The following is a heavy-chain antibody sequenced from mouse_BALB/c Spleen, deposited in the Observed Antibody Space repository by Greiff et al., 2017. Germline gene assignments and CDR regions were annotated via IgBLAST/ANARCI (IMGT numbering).Heavy chain of an antibody. J-gene: IGHJ2*01. CDR1: GYTFTDYY. Sequence: VQLQESGAELARPGASVKLSCKASGYTFTDYYINWVKQRTGQGLEWIGEIYPGSGNTYYNEKFKGKATLTADKSSSTAYMQLSSLTSEDSAVYFCARYYYGDYFDYWGQGTTLTVSS. CDR3: ARYYYGDYFDY. CDR2: IYPGSGNT. V-gene: IGHV1-77*01. D-gene: IGHD1-1*01.